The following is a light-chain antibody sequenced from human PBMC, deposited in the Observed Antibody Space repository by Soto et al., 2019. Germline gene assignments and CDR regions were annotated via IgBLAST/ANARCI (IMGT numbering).Light chain of an antibody. Sequence: EIVLTQSPGTLSLSPGERATLSCRASQSVSSSYLAWYQQKPGQAPRLLISGASSRATGIPDRFSGGGSGTAFTLTVSGLEPEDFAVYFCQQYGRSPGTFGQGTKVEIK. CDR1: QSVSSSY. V-gene: IGKV3-20*01. J-gene: IGKJ1*01. CDR3: QQYGRSPGT. CDR2: GAS.